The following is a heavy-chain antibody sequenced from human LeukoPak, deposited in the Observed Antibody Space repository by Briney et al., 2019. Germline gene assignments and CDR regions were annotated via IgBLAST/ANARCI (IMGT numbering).Heavy chain of an antibody. D-gene: IGHD3-10*01. V-gene: IGHV3-21*01. Sequence: PGGSLRLSCAASGFTFSSYSMNWVRRAPGKGLEWVSSISSSSSYIYYADSVKGRFTISRDNAKNSLYLQMNSLRAEDTAVYYCARGLWFGGATDNWFDPWGQGTLVTVSS. CDR3: ARGLWFGGATDNWFDP. J-gene: IGHJ5*02. CDR1: GFTFSSYS. CDR2: ISSSSSYI.